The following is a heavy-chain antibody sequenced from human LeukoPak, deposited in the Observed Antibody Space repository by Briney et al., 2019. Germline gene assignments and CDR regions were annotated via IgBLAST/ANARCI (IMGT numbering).Heavy chain of an antibody. CDR1: GFTFSSYA. J-gene: IGHJ6*02. V-gene: IGHV3-64D*09. CDR2: ISSNGDST. D-gene: IGHD2-2*01. CDR3: VKGVVPAAPPYNYYGMDV. Sequence: PGGSLRLSCSASGFTFSSYAMHWVRQAPGKGLEYVSAISSNGDSTYYADSVKGRLTISRDNSKNTPYLQMSSLRVEDTAVFFCVKGVVPAAPPYNYYGMDVWGQGTTVTVSS.